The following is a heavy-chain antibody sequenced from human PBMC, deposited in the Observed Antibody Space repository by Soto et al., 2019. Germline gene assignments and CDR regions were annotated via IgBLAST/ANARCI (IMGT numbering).Heavy chain of an antibody. Sequence: EVQLVESGGGLVQPGGSLRLSCAASGFTVSSNYMSWVRQAPGKGLEWVSVIYSGGSTYYADSVKGRFTISRDNSMNTLYHQMTSRNAEDTAVYYCARADATVTTYYFASWGQGTLVTVSS. V-gene: IGHV3-66*01. J-gene: IGHJ4*02. D-gene: IGHD4-17*01. CDR1: GFTVSSNY. CDR2: IYSGGST. CDR3: ARADATVTTYYFAS.